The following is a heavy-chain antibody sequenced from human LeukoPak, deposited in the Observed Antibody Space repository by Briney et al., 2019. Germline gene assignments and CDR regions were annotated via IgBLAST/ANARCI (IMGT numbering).Heavy chain of an antibody. D-gene: IGHD4-23*01. CDR1: GFTFSGSA. CDR3: ARDDGGSSPFDY. Sequence: GGSLRLSCAASGFTFSGSAMHWVRQAPGKGLEWVSYISNSGSTIYYADSVKGRPTISRDNTKNSLYLLMNSLRADDTAVYYCARDDGGSSPFDYWGQGTLVTVSS. V-gene: IGHV3-48*03. CDR2: ISNSGSTI. J-gene: IGHJ4*02.